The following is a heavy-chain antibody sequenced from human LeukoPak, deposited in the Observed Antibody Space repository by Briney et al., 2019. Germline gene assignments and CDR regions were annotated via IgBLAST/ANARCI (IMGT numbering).Heavy chain of an antibody. CDR2: FDPEDGET. Sequence: ASVKVPCKVSGYTLTELSKHWVRQAPGKGLEWMGGFDPEDGETIYAQKFQGRVTMTEDTSTDTAYMELRSLRSDDTAVYYCARGASYVILTGYSYFDYWGQGTLVTVSS. V-gene: IGHV1-24*01. J-gene: IGHJ4*02. CDR3: ARGASYVILTGYSYFDY. CDR1: GYTLTELS. D-gene: IGHD3-9*01.